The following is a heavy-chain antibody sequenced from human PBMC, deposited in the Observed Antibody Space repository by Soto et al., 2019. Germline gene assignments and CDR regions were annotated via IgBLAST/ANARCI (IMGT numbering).Heavy chain of an antibody. CDR1: GGSISSSSYY. J-gene: IGHJ4*02. Sequence: PSETLSLTCTVSGGSISSSSYYWGWIRQPPGKGLEWIGSIYYSGSTYYNPSLKSRVTISVDTSKNQFSLKLSSVTAADTAVYYCARHRTPLGYFDSWGQGTLVAVSS. CDR3: ARHRTPLGYFDS. D-gene: IGHD6-13*01. CDR2: IYYSGST. V-gene: IGHV4-39*01.